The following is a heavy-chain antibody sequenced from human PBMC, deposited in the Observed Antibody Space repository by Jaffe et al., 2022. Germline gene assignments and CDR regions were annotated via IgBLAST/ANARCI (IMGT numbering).Heavy chain of an antibody. D-gene: IGHD2-2*01. CDR2: IIPIFGTA. J-gene: IGHJ4*02. Sequence: QVQLVQSGAEVKKPGSSVKVSCKASGGTFSSYAISWVRQAPGQGLEWMGGIIPIFGTANYAQKFQGRVTITTDESTSTAYMELSSLRSEDTAVYYCASLGYCSSTSCYAEFDYWGQGTLVTVSS. CDR3: ASLGYCSSTSCYAEFDY. V-gene: IGHV1-69*05. CDR1: GGTFSSYA.